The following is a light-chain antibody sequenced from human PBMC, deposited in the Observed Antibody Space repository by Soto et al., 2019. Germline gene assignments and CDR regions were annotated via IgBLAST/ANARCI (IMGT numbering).Light chain of an antibody. CDR3: QQSGSSPVT. CDR1: QSVSSSY. J-gene: IGKJ5*01. CDR2: GAS. Sequence: EIVLTQSPGTLSLSPGERATLSCRASQSVSSSYLAWYQQKPGQAPRLLIYGASSRATGVPDRFSGSGSGTDFTLTISRLVPEDSAVYYCQQSGSSPVTFGQGTQLEIK. V-gene: IGKV3-20*01.